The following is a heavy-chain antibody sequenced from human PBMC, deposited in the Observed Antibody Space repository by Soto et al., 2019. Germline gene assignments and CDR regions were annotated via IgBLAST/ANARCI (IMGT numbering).Heavy chain of an antibody. J-gene: IGHJ6*03. D-gene: IGHD3-3*01. V-gene: IGHV1-8*01. CDR3: ARGLYYDFWSGYPTWYYYYYMDV. CDR1: GYAFTSYD. Sequence: ASVNVSCKAAGYAFTSYDINWVRQATGQGLEWMGWMNPNSGNTGYAQKFQGRVTMTRNTSISTAYMELSSLRSEDTAVYYCARGLYYDFWSGYPTWYYYYYMDVWGKGTTVTVSS. CDR2: MNPNSGNT.